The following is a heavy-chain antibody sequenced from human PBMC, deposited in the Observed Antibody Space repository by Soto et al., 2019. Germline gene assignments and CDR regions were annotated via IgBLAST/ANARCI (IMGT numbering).Heavy chain of an antibody. CDR2: IYYSGFT. CDR1: GGSISSGAFY. V-gene: IGHV4-31*03. J-gene: IGHJ4*02. D-gene: IGHD3-22*01. CDR3: ARDRGNYDSRGYRLDY. Sequence: SETLSLTCTVSGGSISSGAFYWSWIRHHPGKGLEWIGYIYYSGFTYYNPSLKSRVTISADTSKNQFSLNLNSVTAADTAVYYCARDRGNYDSRGYRLDYWGQGTLVTVSS.